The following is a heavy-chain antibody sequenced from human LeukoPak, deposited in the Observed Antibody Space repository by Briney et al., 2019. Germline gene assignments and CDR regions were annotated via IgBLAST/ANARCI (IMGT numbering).Heavy chain of an antibody. V-gene: IGHV1-3*01. CDR2: INAGNGNT. D-gene: IGHD3-10*01. CDR3: ARDHLDITMVRGVIPNYYYYGMDV. CDR1: GYTFTSYA. J-gene: IGHJ6*02. Sequence: ASVKVSCKASGYTFTSYAMHWVRQAPGQRLEWMGWINAGNGNTNYSQKFQGRVTITRDTSASTAYMELSSLRSEDTAVYYCARDHLDITMVRGVIPNYYYYGMDVWGQGTTVTVSS.